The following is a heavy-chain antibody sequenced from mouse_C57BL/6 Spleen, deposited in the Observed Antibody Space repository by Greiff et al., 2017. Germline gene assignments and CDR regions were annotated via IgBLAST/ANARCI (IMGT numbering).Heavy chain of an antibody. CDR2: IHPNSGST. V-gene: IGHV1-64*01. Sequence: QVQLLQPGAELVKPGASLKLSCTASGYTFTSYWMHWVQQRPGQGLEWIGMIHPNSGSTNYNEKFKSKVTLSLDKSSSTAYMQLSSLTSDDSAVYYCASTLVAGDWYFDVWGTGTTVTVAS. CDR1: GYTFTSYW. D-gene: IGHD1-1*01. J-gene: IGHJ1*03. CDR3: ASTLVAGDWYFDV.